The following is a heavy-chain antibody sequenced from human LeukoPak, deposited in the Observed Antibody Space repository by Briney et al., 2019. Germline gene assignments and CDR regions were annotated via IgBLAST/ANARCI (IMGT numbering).Heavy chain of an antibody. CDR2: MNPNSGNT. CDR1: GYTFTSYD. V-gene: IGHV1-8*01. Sequence: ASVKVSCKASGYTFTSYDINWVRQATGQGLEWMGWMNPNSGNTGYARKFQGRVTMTRNTSISTAYMELSSLRSEDTAVYYCARGRGRCSSTSCYRWFDPWGQGTLVTVSS. D-gene: IGHD2-2*01. J-gene: IGHJ5*02. CDR3: ARGRGRCSSTSCYRWFDP.